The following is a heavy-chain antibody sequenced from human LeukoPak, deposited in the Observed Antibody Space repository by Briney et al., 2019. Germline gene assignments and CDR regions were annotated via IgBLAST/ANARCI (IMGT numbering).Heavy chain of an antibody. D-gene: IGHD3-22*01. CDR1: GCTFSSYA. Sequence: GGSLRLSCAASGCTFSSYAMSWVRQAPGKGLEWVSAISGSGGSTYYADSVKGRLTNSRDNSKNTLYLQMNSLRAEDTAVYYCAKGDYDSNGYYYLYYFDYWGQGTLVTVSS. CDR2: ISGSGGST. J-gene: IGHJ4*02. CDR3: AKGDYDSNGYYYLYYFDY. V-gene: IGHV3-23*01.